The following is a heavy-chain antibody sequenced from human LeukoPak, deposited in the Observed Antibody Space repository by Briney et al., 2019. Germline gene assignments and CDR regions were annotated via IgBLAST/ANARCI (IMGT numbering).Heavy chain of an antibody. V-gene: IGHV5-51*01. Sequence: GESLQISCKGSGYRFTSYWIGWVRPMPGKGLEWMGIIYPGDSDPRYSPFFQGQVTISADKSTSTAYLQWSSLKASDTAMYYCARQGVGSGSYYHDAFDIWGQGTMVTVSS. D-gene: IGHD3-10*01. CDR3: ARQGVGSGSYYHDAFDI. CDR2: IYPGDSDP. J-gene: IGHJ3*02. CDR1: GYRFTSYW.